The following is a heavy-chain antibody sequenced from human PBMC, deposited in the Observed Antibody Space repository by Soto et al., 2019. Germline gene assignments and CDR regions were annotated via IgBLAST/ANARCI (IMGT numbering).Heavy chain of an antibody. CDR3: ANRGIAAAGTISDY. CDR2: ISGSGGST. CDR1: GLTFSSYA. Sequence: EVQLLESGGGLVQPGGSLRLSCAASGLTFSSYAMSWVRQAPGKGLEWVSAISGSGGSTYYEDSVKGRFTISRDNSKNTLYLQMNSLRAEDTAVYYCANRGIAAAGTISDYWGQGTLVTVSS. D-gene: IGHD6-13*01. V-gene: IGHV3-23*01. J-gene: IGHJ4*02.